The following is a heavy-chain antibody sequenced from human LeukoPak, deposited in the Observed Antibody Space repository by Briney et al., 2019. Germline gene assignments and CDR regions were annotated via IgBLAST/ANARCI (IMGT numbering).Heavy chain of an antibody. CDR1: GGSISSYY. J-gene: IGHJ4*02. CDR2: IYYSGST. Sequence: SETLSLTCTVSGGSISSYYWSWIRQPPGKGLQWIGYIYYSGSTNYNPSLKSRVTISVDTSKNQFSLKLSSVTAADTAVYYCARVKQYYDFWSEVGGYYFDYWGQGTLVTVSS. CDR3: ARVKQYYDFWSEVGGYYFDY. D-gene: IGHD3-3*01. V-gene: IGHV4-59*01.